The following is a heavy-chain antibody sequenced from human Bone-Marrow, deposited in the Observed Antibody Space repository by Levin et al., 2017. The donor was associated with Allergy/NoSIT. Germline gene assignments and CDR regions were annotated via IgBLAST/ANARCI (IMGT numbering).Heavy chain of an antibody. D-gene: IGHD3-22*01. J-gene: IGHJ4*02. CDR1: GFTFEDYA. CDR3: TKGFSLYYYDSRGYKY. Sequence: SLKISCEASGFTFEDYAMHWVRQAPGKGLEWVSGINWNSGGIGYADSVKGRFTISRDNAKNSLYLQMNSLRVEDTALYYCTKGFSLYYYDSRGYKYWGQGTQVTVSS. V-gene: IGHV3-9*01. CDR2: INWNSGGI.